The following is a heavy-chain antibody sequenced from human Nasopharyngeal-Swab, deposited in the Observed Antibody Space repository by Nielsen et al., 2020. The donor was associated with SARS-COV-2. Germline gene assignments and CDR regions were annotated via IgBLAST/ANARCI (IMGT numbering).Heavy chain of an antibody. V-gene: IGHV3-48*03. CDR1: GFTFSSYE. CDR2: ISSSGSTI. D-gene: IGHD3-22*01. J-gene: IGHJ4*02. CDR3: ARESYDSSGYEYYFDY. Sequence: GESLKISYAASGFTFSSYEMNWVRQAPGKGLEWVSYISSSGSTIYYADSVKGRFTISRDNARNSLYLQMNSLRAEDTAVYYCARESYDSSGYEYYFDYWGQGTLVTVSS.